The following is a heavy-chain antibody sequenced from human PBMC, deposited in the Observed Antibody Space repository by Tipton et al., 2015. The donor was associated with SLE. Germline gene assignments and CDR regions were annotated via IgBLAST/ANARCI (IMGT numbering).Heavy chain of an antibody. V-gene: IGHV4-61*09. CDR3: ARRRDSLTMVDNGFDY. CDR2: IYTSGST. CDR1: GGSISSGSYY. D-gene: IGHD3-10*01. J-gene: IGHJ4*01. Sequence: TLSLTCTVSGGSISSGSYYWSWIRQPAGKGLEWIGHIYTSGSTNYNPSLKRRVTISVDTSKHQFSLNLSSVTAADTAVYYCARRRDSLTMVDNGFDYWGHGTLVTVSS.